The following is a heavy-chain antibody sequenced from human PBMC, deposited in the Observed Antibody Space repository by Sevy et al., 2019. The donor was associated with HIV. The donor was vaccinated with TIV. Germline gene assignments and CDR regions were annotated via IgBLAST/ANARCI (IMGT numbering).Heavy chain of an antibody. CDR3: SSFGRLIIINDDTLEI. V-gene: IGHV4-38-2*02. J-gene: IGHJ3*02. CDR2: IYHDGST. Sequence: SETLSLTCTVSGYSISSAYSWGWIRQPPGKGLEWIANIYHDGSTYDNPSLNSRVTRSIDTSKNQFSLKLGSVTAADTAVYYCSSFGRLIIINDDTLEIWGQGTMVTVSS. CDR1: GYSISSAYS. D-gene: IGHD3-9*01.